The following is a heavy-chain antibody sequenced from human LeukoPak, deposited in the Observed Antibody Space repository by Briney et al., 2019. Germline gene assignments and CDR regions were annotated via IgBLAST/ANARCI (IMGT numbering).Heavy chain of an antibody. CDR1: GCSISSYY. CDR2: IYTSGST. CDR3: ARASLLLYYYMYV. D-gene: IGHD2-15*01. Sequence: PSETLSLTCTVSGCSISSYYWSWIRQPARKGLEWIGRIYTSGSTNYNPSLKSRVTMSVDTSKNQFSLKLSSVTPADTVVYYCARASLLLYYYMYVWGKGTTVTVSS. V-gene: IGHV4-4*07. J-gene: IGHJ6*03.